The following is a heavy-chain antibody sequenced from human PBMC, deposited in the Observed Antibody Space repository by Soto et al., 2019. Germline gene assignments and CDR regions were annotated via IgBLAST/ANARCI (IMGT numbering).Heavy chain of an antibody. V-gene: IGHV3-30*03. J-gene: IGHJ6*02. CDR2: ISYDGSNK. D-gene: IGHD2-21*01. Sequence: QVQLVESGGGVVQPGRSLRLSCAASGFTFSSYCMHWVRQAPGKGLEWVAVISYDGSNKYYADSVKGRFTISRDNSKNTLYLQMNSLRADDTAVYYCATDCGILGVYRGCGMDVWGQGTTVTVSS. CDR1: GFTFSSYC. CDR3: ATDCGILGVYRGCGMDV.